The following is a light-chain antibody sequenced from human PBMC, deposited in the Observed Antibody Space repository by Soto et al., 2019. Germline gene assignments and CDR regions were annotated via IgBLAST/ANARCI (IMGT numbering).Light chain of an antibody. CDR2: DAT. J-gene: IGKJ4*01. V-gene: IGKV1-5*01. Sequence: DIQMTQSPSTLSASVGDRVTITCRASQSISSWLAWYQQKPGKAPKLLIYDATMLESGVPSRFRGFGSGTEFTLTIATLQPDDFATYYCQQYKTYPLTFGGGSKEEIK. CDR1: QSISSW. CDR3: QQYKTYPLT.